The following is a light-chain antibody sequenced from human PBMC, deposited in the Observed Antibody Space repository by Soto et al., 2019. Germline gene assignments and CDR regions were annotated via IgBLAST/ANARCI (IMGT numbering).Light chain of an antibody. CDR3: QSYDGSLSGYV. Sequence: QLVLTQPPSVSGAPGQRVTISCTGSSSNIGAGYDVHWYQQLPGTAPKLLIYGNSNRPSGVPDRLSGAKSGTSASLAITGLQAEDEADYYCQSYDGSLSGYVFGTGTKLTVL. CDR2: GNS. CDR1: SSNIGAGYD. V-gene: IGLV1-40*01. J-gene: IGLJ1*01.